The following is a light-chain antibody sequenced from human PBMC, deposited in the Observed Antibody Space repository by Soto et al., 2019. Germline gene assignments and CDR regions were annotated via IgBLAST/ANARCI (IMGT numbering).Light chain of an antibody. J-gene: IGLJ1*01. CDR2: DVS. CDR3: SLYTSSSTYV. V-gene: IGLV2-14*01. CDR1: SSAVGGYNY. Sequence: QSALTQPASVSGSPGQSITISCTGTSSAVGGYNYVSWYQQHPGKAPKLMIYDVSNRPSGVANRFSGSKSGNTASLTISGLQAEDEAAYYCSLYTSSSTYVFGTGTKLTVL.